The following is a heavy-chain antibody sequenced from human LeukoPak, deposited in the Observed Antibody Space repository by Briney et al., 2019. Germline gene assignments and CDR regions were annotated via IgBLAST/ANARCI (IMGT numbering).Heavy chain of an antibody. CDR3: ATSGYCSGGSCYSIDP. Sequence: ASVKVSCKASGYTFTSYYMHWVRQAPGQGLEWMVIINPSGGNTSYAQKFQGRVTLTRDTSTSTVYMELSSLRSDDTAVYYCATSGYCSGGSCYSIDPWGQGTLVTVSS. CDR2: INPSGGNT. CDR1: GYTFTSYY. J-gene: IGHJ5*02. D-gene: IGHD2-15*01. V-gene: IGHV1-46*01.